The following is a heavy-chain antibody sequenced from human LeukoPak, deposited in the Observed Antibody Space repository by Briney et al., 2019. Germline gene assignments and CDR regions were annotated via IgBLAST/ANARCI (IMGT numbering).Heavy chain of an antibody. V-gene: IGHV4-34*01. J-gene: IGHJ4*02. Sequence: TSETLSLTCAVYGGSFSGYYWSWIRQPPGKGLEWIGEINHSGSTNYNPSLKSRVTISVDTSKNRFSLKLSSVTAADTAVYYCARRKDIVVVPAVSRFTFFDYWGQGTLVTVSS. CDR1: GGSFSGYY. CDR2: INHSGST. D-gene: IGHD2-2*01. CDR3: ARRKDIVVVPAVSRFTFFDY.